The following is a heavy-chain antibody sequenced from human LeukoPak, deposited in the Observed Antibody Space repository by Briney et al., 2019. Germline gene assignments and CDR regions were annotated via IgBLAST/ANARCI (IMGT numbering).Heavy chain of an antibody. D-gene: IGHD5-12*01. CDR2: IIPIFGTA. CDR3: ASALRGYDAFDV. CDR1: GGTFSSYA. V-gene: IGHV1-69*05. Sequence: SVKVSCKASGGTFSSYAISWVRQAPGQGLEWMGGIIPIFGTANYAQKFQGRVTITTDESTSTAYMELSSLRSEDTAVYYCASALRGYDAFDVWGQGTMVTVSS. J-gene: IGHJ3*01.